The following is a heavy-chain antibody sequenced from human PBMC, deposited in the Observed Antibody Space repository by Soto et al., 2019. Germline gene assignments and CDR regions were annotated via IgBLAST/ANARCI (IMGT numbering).Heavy chain of an antibody. Sequence: SETLSLTCTVSGGSVSSGSFYWTWIRQPPGKGLEWIGYIYNSETTNYNPSLKRRVTMLLDTSKNQFSLILTSVTAADTAVYYCARDRILGGLDVWGQGTTVTVSS. V-gene: IGHV4-61*01. CDR1: GGSVSSGSFY. D-gene: IGHD7-27*01. CDR2: IYNSETT. CDR3: ARDRILGGLDV. J-gene: IGHJ6*02.